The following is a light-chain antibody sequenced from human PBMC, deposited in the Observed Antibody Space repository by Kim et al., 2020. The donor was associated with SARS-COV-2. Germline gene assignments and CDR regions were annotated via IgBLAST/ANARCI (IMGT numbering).Light chain of an antibody. CDR3: SSYTSTNTLV. V-gene: IGLV2-14*04. Sequence: GTPNTRAGTVSDIAFGCYNHVSWHQQYPGKAPKIMIYDVTKRPSGVSNRFSGSKSGNTASLTISGLQAEDEADYYCSSYTSTNTLVFGGGTQLTVL. CDR2: DVT. J-gene: IGLJ2*01. CDR1: DIAFGCYNH.